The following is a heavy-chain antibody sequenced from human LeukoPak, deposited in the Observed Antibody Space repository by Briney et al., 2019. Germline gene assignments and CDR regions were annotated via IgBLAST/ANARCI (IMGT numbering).Heavy chain of an antibody. CDR1: GFTVSSNS. CDR3: ARQAVARPFDL. Sequence: PGGSLRLSCTVSGFTVSSNSMSWVRQAPGKGLDWVSSISSSSAYIFYSDSVKGRFTISRDNAQSSLYLQMNSLRAGDTAVYYCARQAVARPFDLWGQGTMVAVSS. CDR2: ISSSSAYI. V-gene: IGHV3-21*06. J-gene: IGHJ3*01.